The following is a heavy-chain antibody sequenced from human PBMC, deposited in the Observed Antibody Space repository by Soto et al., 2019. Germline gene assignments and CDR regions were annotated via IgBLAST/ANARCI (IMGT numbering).Heavy chain of an antibody. CDR3: ATGLQLGY. Sequence: EVQLLESGGGLVQPGGSLRLSCAASGFTFSTCAMSWVRQAPGKGLEWVSKIIHSGDSTYYADSVKGRFTISRDNSKNTVYLQMNSLRAEDTAVYYCATGLQLGYWGQGTLVTVSS. J-gene: IGHJ4*02. CDR2: IIHSGDST. D-gene: IGHD6-13*01. CDR1: GFTFSTCA. V-gene: IGHV3-23*01.